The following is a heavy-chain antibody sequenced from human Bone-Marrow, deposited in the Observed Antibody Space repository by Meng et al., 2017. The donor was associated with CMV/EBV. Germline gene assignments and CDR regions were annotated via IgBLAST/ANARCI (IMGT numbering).Heavy chain of an antibody. CDR3: LRDYDFWSRGGY. D-gene: IGHD3-3*01. CDR1: GFTFDDYG. V-gene: IGHV3-20*01. CDR2: INWNGGST. Sequence: GESLKISCAASGFTFDDYGMSWVRQAPGKGLEWVSGINWNGGSTGYADSVKGRFTISRDNAKNSLYLQMNSLRAEDTALYHCLRDYDFWSRGGYWGQGTLVTISS. J-gene: IGHJ4*02.